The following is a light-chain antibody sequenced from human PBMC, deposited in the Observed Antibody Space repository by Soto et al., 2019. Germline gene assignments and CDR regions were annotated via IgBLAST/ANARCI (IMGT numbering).Light chain of an antibody. CDR3: ASYAGNNNFVL. J-gene: IGLJ2*01. V-gene: IGLV2-8*01. CDR1: SSDVGAYNY. Sequence: QSVLAQPPSASGSPGQSFTISCTGTSSDVGAYNYVSWYQQHPGKAPKLVIYEVTERPSGVPERFSGSKSGSTASLTVSGLQAEDEALYYCASYAGNNNFVLFGGGTKVTVL. CDR2: EVT.